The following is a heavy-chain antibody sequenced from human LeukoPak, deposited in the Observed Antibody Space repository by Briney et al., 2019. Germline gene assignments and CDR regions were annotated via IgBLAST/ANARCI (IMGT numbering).Heavy chain of an antibody. J-gene: IGHJ6*03. CDR3: ARVAPLHGFYYYYYMDV. CDR1: GYTFTSYG. CDR2: ISAYNGNT. Sequence: GASVKVSCKASGYTFTSYGISWVRQAPGQGLEWMGWISAYNGNTNYAQKLQGRVTMTTDTSTSTAYMELRSLRSDDTAVYYCARVAPLHGFYYYYYMDVWGKGTTVTISS. V-gene: IGHV1-18*01.